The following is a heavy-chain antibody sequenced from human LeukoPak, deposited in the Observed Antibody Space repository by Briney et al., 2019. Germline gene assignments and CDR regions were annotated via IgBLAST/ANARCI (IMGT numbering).Heavy chain of an antibody. V-gene: IGHV1-58*01. CDR2: IIVGSGQT. D-gene: IGHD3-10*01. J-gene: IGHJ5*02. CDR1: GFTLIKSA. Sequence: GASVKVSCKASGFTLIKSAVQWVRQARGQRLEWVGWIIVGSGQTRYAQKFQERVTITRDMSTSTAFLELSSLRSEDSAAYYCAAGDTLVRGVIIPFAPWGQGTLVTVSS. CDR3: AAGDTLVRGVIIPFAP.